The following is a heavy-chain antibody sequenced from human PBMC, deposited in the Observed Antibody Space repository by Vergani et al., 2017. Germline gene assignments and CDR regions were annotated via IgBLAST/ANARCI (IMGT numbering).Heavy chain of an antibody. J-gene: IGHJ6*03. CDR3: VYRKTVWRTTGYFYPFYYAYYMDV. V-gene: IGHV2-5*04. D-gene: IGHD1-7*01. CDR1: GFSLNTRGVS. Sequence: QITLKESGPTLVKPTQTLTLTCTFSGFSLNTRGVSVAWIRQPPGKALDWLALMYWNDDQHYSPSLNNRVTITKDTSKNQVVLTMTNMDYVDTGSYYCVYRKTVWRTTGYFYPFYYAYYMDVCGKGPTVTVSS. CDR2: MYWNDDQ.